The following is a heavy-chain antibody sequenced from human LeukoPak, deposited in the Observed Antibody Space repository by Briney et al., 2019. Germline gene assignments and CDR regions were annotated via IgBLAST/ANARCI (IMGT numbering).Heavy chain of an antibody. CDR2: IYRGGST. Sequence: GGSLRLSCTASGFTVSTNYVSWVRQAPGKGLEWVSTIYRGGSTYYADSVKGRFTISRDNSKNTLYLQMNSLRAEDTAVYYCARDGHLWFGVLYFDYWGQGTLVTVSS. CDR1: GFTVSTNY. CDR3: ARDGHLWFGVLYFDY. D-gene: IGHD3-10*01. J-gene: IGHJ4*02. V-gene: IGHV3-66*01.